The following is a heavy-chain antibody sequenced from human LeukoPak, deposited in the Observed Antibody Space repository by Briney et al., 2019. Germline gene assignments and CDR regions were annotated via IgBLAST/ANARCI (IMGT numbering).Heavy chain of an antibody. Sequence: SETLSLTCAVYGGSFSGYYWSWIRQPPGKGLEWIGEINHSGSTNYNPSLKSRVTISVDTSKNQFSLKLSSVTAADTAVYHCARGPSSRSTVTTSHIDYWGQGTLVTVSS. CDR1: GGSFSGYY. D-gene: IGHD4-17*01. V-gene: IGHV4-34*01. CDR3: ARGPSSRSTVTTSHIDY. CDR2: INHSGST. J-gene: IGHJ4*02.